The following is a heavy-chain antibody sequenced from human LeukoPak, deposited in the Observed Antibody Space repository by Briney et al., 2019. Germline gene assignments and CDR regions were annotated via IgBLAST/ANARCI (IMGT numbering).Heavy chain of an antibody. CDR3: ARILRYFDWQSPYYYYYYMDV. Sequence: ASVKVSCKASGYTFTGYYMHWVRQATGQGLEWMGWMNPNSGNTGYAQKFQGRVTMTRNTSISTAYMELSSLRSEDTAVYYCARILRYFDWQSPYYYYYYMDVWGKGTTVTVSS. J-gene: IGHJ6*03. D-gene: IGHD3-9*01. V-gene: IGHV1-8*02. CDR1: GYTFTGYY. CDR2: MNPNSGNT.